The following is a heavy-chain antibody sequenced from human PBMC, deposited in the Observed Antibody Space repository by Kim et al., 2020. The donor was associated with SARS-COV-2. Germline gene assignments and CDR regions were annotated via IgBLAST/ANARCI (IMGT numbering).Heavy chain of an antibody. V-gene: IGHV3-53*01. D-gene: IGHD2-2*01. J-gene: IGHJ5*02. CDR3: ARGEDAREVWFDP. Sequence: YADSVEGRLTTSRDNSKNTLYLQMNSLRAEDTAVYYCARGEDAREVWFDPWGQGTLVTVSS.